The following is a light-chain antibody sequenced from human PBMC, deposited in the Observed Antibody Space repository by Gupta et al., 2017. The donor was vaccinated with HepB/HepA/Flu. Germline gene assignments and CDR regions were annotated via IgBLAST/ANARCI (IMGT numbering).Light chain of an antibody. Sequence: QSAVTQPPSVSGAPGQRVTISCTGSSSNIGAGYDVHWYQPLPGRAPKLLIYENTNRASGVPDRFSGSKSGTSASLAITGLQAEDEADYYCQSYDKSLGGYVVFGGGTKLTVL. CDR1: SSNIGAGYD. J-gene: IGLJ2*01. V-gene: IGLV1-40*01. CDR2: ENT. CDR3: QSYDKSLGGYVV.